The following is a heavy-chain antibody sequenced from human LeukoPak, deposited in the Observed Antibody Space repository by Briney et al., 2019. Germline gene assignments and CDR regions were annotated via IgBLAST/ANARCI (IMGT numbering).Heavy chain of an antibody. CDR3: AREAKSIVVVVAASYYYYMDV. CDR1: GFTFSSYS. CDR2: ISSSSSYI. V-gene: IGHV3-21*01. J-gene: IGHJ6*03. D-gene: IGHD2-15*01. Sequence: GGSLRLSCAASGFTFSSYSMNWVRQAPGKGLEWVSSISSSSSYIYYADSVKGRFTISRDNAKNSLYLQMNSLRAEDTAVYYCAREAKSIVVVVAASYYYYMDVWGKGTTVTLSS.